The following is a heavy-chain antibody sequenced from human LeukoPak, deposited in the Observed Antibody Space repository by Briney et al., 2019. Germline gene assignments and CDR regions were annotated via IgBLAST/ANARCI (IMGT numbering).Heavy chain of an antibody. J-gene: IGHJ4*02. CDR3: ATGGSDSSDYFFGFY. Sequence: PGGSLRLSCAASGFTFSDYWMHWVRQAPGKGLVWVSRINNGGSRTMYADSVKGRFTISRDNARNTLYLQMNSLRAEDTAIYYCATGGSDSSDYFFGFYWGQGTLVTDSS. D-gene: IGHD3-22*01. V-gene: IGHV3-74*03. CDR1: GFTFSDYW. CDR2: INNGGSRT.